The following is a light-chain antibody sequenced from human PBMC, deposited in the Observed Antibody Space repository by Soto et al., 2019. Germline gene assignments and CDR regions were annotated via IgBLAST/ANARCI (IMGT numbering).Light chain of an antibody. V-gene: IGLV2-8*01. CDR2: EVT. Sequence: QSALTQPPSASGSPGRSVTISCTGTSSDVGRYDYVSWYQQHPGKAPKLMIYEVTIRPSGVSDRFSGSKSGNTASLTVSGLQAEDEADYYCSSYTGGNPSYVFGTGTKVTVL. J-gene: IGLJ1*01. CDR3: SSYTGGNPSYV. CDR1: SSDVGRYDY.